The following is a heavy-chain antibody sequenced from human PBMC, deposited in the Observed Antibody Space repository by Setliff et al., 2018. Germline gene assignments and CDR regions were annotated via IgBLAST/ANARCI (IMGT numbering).Heavy chain of an antibody. D-gene: IGHD3-3*01. CDR3: ARAPRLEWILPTFDY. V-gene: IGHV1-18*01. Sequence: ASVKVSCKTSNYPFVSYGLSWVRQAPGQGLEWLGWISAYTGKADYAHNFQDRLTMTTDTSTNTAYMELRSLTSDDTAVYFCARAPRLEWILPTFDYWGQGTPVTV. CDR2: ISAYTGKA. J-gene: IGHJ4*02. CDR1: NYPFVSYG.